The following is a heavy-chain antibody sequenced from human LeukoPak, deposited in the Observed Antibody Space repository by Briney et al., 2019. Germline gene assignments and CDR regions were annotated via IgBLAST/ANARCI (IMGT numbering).Heavy chain of an antibody. Sequence: SETLSLTCSVSGDSITYFYWSWIRQAAGKGLEWIGRVSSSGSTDYNASLKSRVTMSVDTSKNQLSLKMISVTAADTAVYYCARDSGTTGEVKFDPWGQGILVTVSS. J-gene: IGHJ5*02. CDR1: GDSITYFY. CDR2: VSSSGST. V-gene: IGHV4-4*07. D-gene: IGHD3-10*01. CDR3: ARDSGTTGEVKFDP.